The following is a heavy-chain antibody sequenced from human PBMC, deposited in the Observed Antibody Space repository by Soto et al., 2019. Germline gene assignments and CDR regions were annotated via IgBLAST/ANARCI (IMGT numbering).Heavy chain of an antibody. CDR2: TYYRSKWYN. J-gene: IGHJ6*02. CDR3: ARGLASRPSNGMDV. CDR1: GDSVSSNSAA. Sequence: SQTPSLTCAISGDSVSSNSAAWNWIRQSPSRGLEWLGRTYYRSKWYNDYAASVKSRITINPDTSKNQFSLQLNSVTPEDTAVYYCARGLASRPSNGMDVWGQGTTVTVSS. V-gene: IGHV6-1*01. D-gene: IGHD6-19*01.